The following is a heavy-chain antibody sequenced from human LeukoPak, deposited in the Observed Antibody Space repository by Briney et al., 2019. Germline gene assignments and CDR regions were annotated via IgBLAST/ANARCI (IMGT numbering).Heavy chain of an antibody. CDR3: ARETVMVYAMVGFDY. D-gene: IGHD2-8*01. Sequence: WGSLRLSCAASGFTFSSYAMHWVRQAPGKGLEWVAVISYDGSNKYYADSVKGRFTISRDNSKNTLYLQMNSLRAEDTAVYYCARETVMVYAMVGFDYWGQGTLVTVSS. V-gene: IGHV3-30*04. CDR1: GFTFSSYA. CDR2: ISYDGSNK. J-gene: IGHJ4*02.